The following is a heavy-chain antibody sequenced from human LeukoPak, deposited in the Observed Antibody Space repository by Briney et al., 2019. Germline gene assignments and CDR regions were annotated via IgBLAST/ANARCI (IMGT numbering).Heavy chain of an antibody. V-gene: IGHV3-48*03. CDR3: VRDYWYRLDN. Sequence: PGGSLRLSCAASGFTFSSYEMHWVRQAPGKGLEWVSYISSGGHTIYYSDSVKGRFTISRDNAKNSLSLQMNSLRADDTAIYYCVRDYWYRLDNWGQGTLVTVSS. CDR1: GFTFSSYE. J-gene: IGHJ4*02. CDR2: ISSGGHTI. D-gene: IGHD1-26*01.